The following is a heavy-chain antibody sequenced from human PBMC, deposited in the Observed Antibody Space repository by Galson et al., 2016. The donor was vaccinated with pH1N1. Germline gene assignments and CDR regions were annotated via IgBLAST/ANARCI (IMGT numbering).Heavy chain of an antibody. J-gene: IGHJ6*03. D-gene: IGHD4-23*01. CDR2: IHPGDSDT. CDR1: GYSFTSYW. V-gene: IGHV5-51*01. Sequence: QSGAEVKKPGESLKISCKGSGYSFTSYWIGWVRQMPGKGLEWMGIIHPGDSDTRYSPSFQGQVTISADKSISTAYLQWSSLKASDTAMYYCAIHETTVVTPGNYYQYMDVWGKGTTVTVSS. CDR3: AIHETTVVTPGNYYQYMDV.